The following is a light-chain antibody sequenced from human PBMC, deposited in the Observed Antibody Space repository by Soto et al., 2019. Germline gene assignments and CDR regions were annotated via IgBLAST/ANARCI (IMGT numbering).Light chain of an antibody. Sequence: QSVLTQPASVSGSPGQSITISCTGTNSDVGSHNFVSWYQQYPGKAPKLLIYEASKRPSGLSNRFSGSKSGNTASLPISGLQAEDEADYYCCSLTNGATWVFGGGTKVTVL. J-gene: IGLJ3*02. CDR2: EAS. CDR1: NSDVGSHNF. CDR3: CSLTNGATWV. V-gene: IGLV2-23*01.